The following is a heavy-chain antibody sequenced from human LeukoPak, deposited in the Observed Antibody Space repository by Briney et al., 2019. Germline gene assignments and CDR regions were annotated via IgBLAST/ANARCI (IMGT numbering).Heavy chain of an antibody. CDR2: ISSSGSTI. V-gene: IGHV3-11*01. Sequence: GGSLRLSCAASGFTFSDYYMSWIRQAPGKGLEWVSYISSSGSTIYYADSVKGRFTISRDNAKNSPYLQMNSLRAEDTAVYYCAREEAYYYDSSGYGDDYWGQGTLVTVSS. J-gene: IGHJ4*02. CDR1: GFTFSDYY. D-gene: IGHD3-22*01. CDR3: AREEAYYYDSSGYGDDY.